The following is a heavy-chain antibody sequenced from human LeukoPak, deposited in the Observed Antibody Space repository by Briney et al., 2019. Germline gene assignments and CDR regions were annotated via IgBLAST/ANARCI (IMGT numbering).Heavy chain of an antibody. CDR1: GGSISSGGYY. J-gene: IGHJ4*02. CDR2: IYYSGST. V-gene: IGHV4-31*03. D-gene: IGHD5-12*01. Sequence: SETLSLTCTVSGGSISSGGYYWSWIRQHPGKGLEWNVYIYYSGSTYYNPSLKSRVTISVDTSKNQFSLKLSSVTAADTAVYYCARVTSGHSGYDSSLPDYWGQGTLVTVSS. CDR3: ARVTSGHSGYDSSLPDY.